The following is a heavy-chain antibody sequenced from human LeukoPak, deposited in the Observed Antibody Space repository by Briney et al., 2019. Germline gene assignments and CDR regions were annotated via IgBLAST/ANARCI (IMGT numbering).Heavy chain of an antibody. CDR2: MYHSGST. CDR3: ARGSIMDY. D-gene: IGHD6-6*01. Sequence: SETLSLTCTVSGYSISSDYYWGWVRQPPGKGLEWIGSMYHSGSTYYNPSLKSRVTISVDTSKNQFSLKLSSVTAADTAVYYCARGSIMDYWGQGTLVTVSS. J-gene: IGHJ4*02. V-gene: IGHV4-38-2*02. CDR1: GYSISSDYY.